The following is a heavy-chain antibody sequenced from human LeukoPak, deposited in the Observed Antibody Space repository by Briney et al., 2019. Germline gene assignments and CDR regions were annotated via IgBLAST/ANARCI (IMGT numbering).Heavy chain of an antibody. D-gene: IGHD6-6*01. V-gene: IGHV4-39*01. CDR1: GGSISSSSYY. CDR2: IYYSGST. CDR3: ARRPLAYSSSSGDYYYGMDV. Sequence: PSETLSLTCAVSGGSISSSSYYWGWIRQPPGKGLEWIVSIYYSGSTYNNPSLKSRVTISVDTSKNQFSLKLSSVTAADTAVYYCARRPLAYSSSSGDYYYGMDVWGQGTTVTVSS. J-gene: IGHJ6*02.